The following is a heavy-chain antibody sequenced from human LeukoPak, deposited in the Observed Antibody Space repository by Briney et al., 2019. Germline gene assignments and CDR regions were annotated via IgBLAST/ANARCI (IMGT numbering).Heavy chain of an antibody. V-gene: IGHV3-21*01. CDR3: ARDHYLGY. CDR2: ISSSSSYI. Sequence: GGSLRLSCTASGFTFSITYMAWVRQAPGKGLEWVSSISSSSSYIYYADSVKGRFTISRDNAKNSLYLQMNSLRAEDTAVYYCARDHYLGYWGQGTLVTVSS. J-gene: IGHJ4*02. CDR1: GFTFSITY. D-gene: IGHD7-27*01.